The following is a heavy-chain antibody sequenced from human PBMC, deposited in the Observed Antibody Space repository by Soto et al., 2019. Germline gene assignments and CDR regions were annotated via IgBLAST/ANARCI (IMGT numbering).Heavy chain of an antibody. CDR1: GFTFRSYA. D-gene: IGHD6-13*01. CDR3: ARAGYSSSWNWFDP. CDR2: ISYDESHE. V-gene: IGHV3-30*04. J-gene: IGHJ5*02. Sequence: PGGSLRLSCAASGFTFRSYAMHWVRQAPGKGLEWVAVISYDESHEYYGDSVKGRFTISRDNSKNTLYLQMNSLRGDDTAVYYCARAGYSSSWNWFDPWGQGTQVTVSS.